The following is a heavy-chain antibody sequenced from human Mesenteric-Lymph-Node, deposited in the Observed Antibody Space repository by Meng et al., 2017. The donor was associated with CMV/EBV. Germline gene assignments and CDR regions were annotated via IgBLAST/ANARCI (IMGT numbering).Heavy chain of an antibody. CDR1: GFTFSDYY. CDR3: ARDVRQYQVLSGFWFDP. J-gene: IGHJ5*02. V-gene: IGHV3-11*04. D-gene: IGHD3-10*02. Sequence: GGSLRLSCAASGFTFSDYYMSWIRQAPGKGLEWVSYISSSGSTIYYADSVKGRFTISRDNAKNTLYLQMRSLRVEDTAVYFCARDVRQYQVLSGFWFDPWGQGTLVTVSS. CDR2: ISSSGSTI.